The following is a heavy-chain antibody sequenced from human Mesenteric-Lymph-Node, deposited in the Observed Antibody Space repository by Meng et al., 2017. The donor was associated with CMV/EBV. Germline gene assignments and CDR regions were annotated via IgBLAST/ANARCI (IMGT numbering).Heavy chain of an antibody. D-gene: IGHD5-12*01. V-gene: IGHV3-23*01. Sequence: GGSLRLSCAASGFTFSSYAMSWVRQAPGKGLEWVSAISGSGGSTYYADSVKGRFTISRDKSKNTLYLQMNSLRAEDTAVYYCAKDSGYSGYDREYFQHWGQGTLVTVSS. CDR2: ISGSGGST. J-gene: IGHJ1*01. CDR1: GFTFSSYA. CDR3: AKDSGYSGYDREYFQH.